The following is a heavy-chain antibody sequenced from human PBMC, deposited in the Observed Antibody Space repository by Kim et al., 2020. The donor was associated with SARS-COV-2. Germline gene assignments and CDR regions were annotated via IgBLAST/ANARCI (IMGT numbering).Heavy chain of an antibody. J-gene: IGHJ6*03. CDR3: ARDPPDVDGYNPMNYYYYMDV. V-gene: IGHV3-30-3*01. D-gene: IGHD5-12*01. CDR2: ISYDGSNK. CDR1: GFTFSSYA. Sequence: GGSLRLSCAASGFTFSSYAMHWVRQAPGKGLEWVAVISYDGSNKYYADSVKGRFTISRDNSKNTLYLQMNSLRAEDTAVYYCARDPPDVDGYNPMNYYYYMDVWGKGTTVTVSS.